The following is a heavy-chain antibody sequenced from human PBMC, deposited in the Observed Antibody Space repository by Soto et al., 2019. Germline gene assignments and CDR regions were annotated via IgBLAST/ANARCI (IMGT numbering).Heavy chain of an antibody. CDR1: GFTFDVYA. CDR2: INYNSGSV. Sequence: EVQLVESGGGWVQPGRSLRLSCAASGFTFDVYAMHWVRQAPGKGLEWVSGINYNSGSVGYADSVKGRFNISRDNAKNSLHLQMNSLRAEDTAVYYCAKDISLRGWVYLVVEYWSQGTLVTVSP. V-gene: IGHV3-9*01. D-gene: IGHD6-13*01. J-gene: IGHJ4*02. CDR3: AKDISLRGWVYLVVEY.